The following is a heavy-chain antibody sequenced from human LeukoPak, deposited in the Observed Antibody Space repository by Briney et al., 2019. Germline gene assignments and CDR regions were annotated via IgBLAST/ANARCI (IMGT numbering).Heavy chain of an antibody. CDR2: MKEDGSEK. V-gene: IGHV3-7*01. CDR1: GFTFSSSW. CDR3: ARMEWGGPFDP. D-gene: IGHD3-3*01. Sequence: GGSLRLSCAASGFTFSSSWMSWVRQAPGKGLEWVANMKEDGSEKNYVDSVKGRFTISRDNANKSLYLQMNNLRIEDTAVYYCARMEWGGPFDPWGQGTLVTVSP. J-gene: IGHJ5*02.